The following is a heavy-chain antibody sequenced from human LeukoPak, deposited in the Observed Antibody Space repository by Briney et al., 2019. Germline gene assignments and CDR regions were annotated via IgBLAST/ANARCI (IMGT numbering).Heavy chain of an antibody. CDR2: IKEDGTEK. Sequence: PGGSLRLSCAASGFNFRNYWMSWVRQAPGKGLEWVANIKEDGTEKKYVDSVKGRFTISRDNAKKSLYLQMNSLRAEDTAVYYCARDGYYYDSSDYYRYFDYWGQGTLVTVSS. CDR1: GFNFRNYW. D-gene: IGHD3-22*01. V-gene: IGHV3-7*01. CDR3: ARDGYYYDSSDYYRYFDY. J-gene: IGHJ4*02.